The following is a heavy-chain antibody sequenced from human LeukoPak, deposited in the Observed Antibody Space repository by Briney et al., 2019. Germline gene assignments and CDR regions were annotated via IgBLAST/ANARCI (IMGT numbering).Heavy chain of an antibody. CDR1: GFTFSTYS. CDR2: ISGSSDYI. J-gene: IGHJ4*02. V-gene: IGHV3-21*05. CDR3: AREVRYCSGGSCYSVFDY. D-gene: IGHD2-15*01. Sequence: GGSLRLSCTASGFTFSTYSMNWVRQAPGKGLEWVSCISGSSDYIYYADSVKGRFTISRDNAKNSLYLQLNSLRAEDTAVYYCAREVRYCSGGSCYSVFDYWGQGTLVTVSS.